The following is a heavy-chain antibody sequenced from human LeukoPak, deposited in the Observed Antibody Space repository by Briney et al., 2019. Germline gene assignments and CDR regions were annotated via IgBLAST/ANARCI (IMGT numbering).Heavy chain of an antibody. CDR1: GGTFSSYT. Sequence: ASVKVSCKASGGTFSSYTISWVRQAPGQGLEWMGRIIPILGIANYAQKFQGRVTITADKSTSTAYMELSSLRSEDTAVYYCAGELLSDQYYYYYYMDVWGKGTPVTVSS. D-gene: IGHD2-2*01. V-gene: IGHV1-69*02. CDR2: IIPILGIA. J-gene: IGHJ6*03. CDR3: AGELLSDQYYYYYYMDV.